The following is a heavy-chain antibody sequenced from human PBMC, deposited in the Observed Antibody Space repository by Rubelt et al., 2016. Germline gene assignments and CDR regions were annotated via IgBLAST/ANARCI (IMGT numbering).Heavy chain of an antibody. CDR1: GFTFGHYG. CDR3: AKDRDSTSFSSAFDI. CDR2: IRFDGSNQ. D-gene: IGHD2-2*01. V-gene: IGHV3-30*02. Sequence: QVQLVESGGGVVQPGGSLRISCAASGFTFGHYGIHWVRQAPGKGLEWVVFIRFDGSNQHYADSVKGRFNISRDNSKNTVFRQMNSLKPEDTAVYVCAKDRDSTSFSSAFDIWGHGTMVTVSS. J-gene: IGHJ3*02.